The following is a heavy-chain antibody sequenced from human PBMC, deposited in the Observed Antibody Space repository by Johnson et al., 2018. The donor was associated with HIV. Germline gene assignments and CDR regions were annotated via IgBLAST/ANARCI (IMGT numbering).Heavy chain of an antibody. V-gene: IGHV3-30*03. J-gene: IGHJ3*02. CDR3: ARGLGLLLRLGAFDI. D-gene: IGHD3-22*01. Sequence: QVQLVESGGGVVQPGRSLRLSCAASGFTFSSYGMHWVRQAPGKGLEWVAVISYDGCNKYYADSVKGRFTISRDNSKNTLYLQMNSLRAEDTAVYYCARGLGLLLRLGAFDIWGQGTMVTVSS. CDR2: ISYDGCNK. CDR1: GFTFSSYG.